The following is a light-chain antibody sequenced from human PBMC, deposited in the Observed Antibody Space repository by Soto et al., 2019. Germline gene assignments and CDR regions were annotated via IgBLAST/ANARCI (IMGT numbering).Light chain of an antibody. CDR3: QQYHRSSIT. CDR1: QSLNNG. V-gene: IGKV1-5*01. CDR2: DAS. Sequence: DIQRTQSPSTLSASVGDRVTITCRASQSLNNGLAWYQQKPGKAPNLLIYDASTLERGVPSRFSGTGSGTEFTLTISSLQPDDFATYYCQQYHRSSITFGQGTRLEIK. J-gene: IGKJ5*01.